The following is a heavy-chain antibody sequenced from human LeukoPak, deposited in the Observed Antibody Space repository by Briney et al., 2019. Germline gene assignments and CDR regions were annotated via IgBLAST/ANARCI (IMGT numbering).Heavy chain of an antibody. Sequence: SQTLSLTCVISGDSFSSNSATWNWIRQSPSRGLEWLGRTYYRSKWYNDYAVSVKSRIIINPDTSRNQFSLQLNSVTPEDTAVYYCARKATFGMDVWGQGTTVTVSS. CDR3: ARKATFGMDV. CDR2: TYYRSKWYN. CDR1: GDSFSSNSAT. D-gene: IGHD3-3*01. V-gene: IGHV6-1*01. J-gene: IGHJ6*02.